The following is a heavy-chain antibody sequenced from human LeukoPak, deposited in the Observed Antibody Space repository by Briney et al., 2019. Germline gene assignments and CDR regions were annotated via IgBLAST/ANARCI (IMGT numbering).Heavy chain of an antibody. CDR3: AGPLEFGIFEVVITPPDV. Sequence: SVKVSCKASGGTFSSYAISWVRQAPGQGLEWMGRIIPIFGIANYAQEFQGRVTITADKSTSTAYMELSSLRSEDTAVYYCAGPLEFGIFEVVITPPDVWGQGTTVTVSS. CDR2: IIPIFGIA. CDR1: GGTFSSYA. V-gene: IGHV1-69*04. J-gene: IGHJ6*02. D-gene: IGHD3-3*01.